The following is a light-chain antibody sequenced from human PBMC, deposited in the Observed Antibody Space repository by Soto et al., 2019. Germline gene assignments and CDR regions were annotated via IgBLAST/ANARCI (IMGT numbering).Light chain of an antibody. Sequence: IVMTQSPATLSVSPGERATLSCRASQSVSSNLAWYQQKPGQAPRLLIYGASTRATGIPARFSGSGSGTEFTLTLSSLQSEDFAVYYCQQYNNWPPFTFGPGTKVDIK. CDR1: QSVSSN. CDR2: GAS. CDR3: QQYNNWPPFT. V-gene: IGKV3-15*01. J-gene: IGKJ3*01.